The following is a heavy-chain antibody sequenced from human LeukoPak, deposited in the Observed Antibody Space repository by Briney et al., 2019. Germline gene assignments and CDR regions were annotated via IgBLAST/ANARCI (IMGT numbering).Heavy chain of an antibody. CDR3: ARDRQYWEAFDI. V-gene: IGHV3-48*03. CDR2: ISSSGRTS. J-gene: IGHJ3*02. Sequence: GGSLRLSCAASVFTFSSYEMNWVRQAPGKGLEWVSYISSSGRTSYYADSVKGRFTISRDNAKNSLDLQMNSLRVEDTAVYYCARDRQYWEAFDIWGQGTMVTVSS. CDR1: VFTFSSYE. D-gene: IGHD2/OR15-2a*01.